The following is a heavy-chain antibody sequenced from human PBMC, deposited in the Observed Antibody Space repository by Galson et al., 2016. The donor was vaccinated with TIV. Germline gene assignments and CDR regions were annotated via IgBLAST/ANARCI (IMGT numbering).Heavy chain of an antibody. D-gene: IGHD2-21*01. CDR1: GFSVSDNY. J-gene: IGHJ3*01. V-gene: IGHV3-66*03. Sequence: SLRLSCAASGFSVSDNYINWVRQAPGKGLEWVSIFSNSDYTNYADSVKGRFTISRDNSKNTVYLHMSRLRAEDTAVYYCARERRHCGDYSWDALDVWGQGTTVTVSS. CDR2: FSNSDYT. CDR3: ARERRHCGDYSWDALDV.